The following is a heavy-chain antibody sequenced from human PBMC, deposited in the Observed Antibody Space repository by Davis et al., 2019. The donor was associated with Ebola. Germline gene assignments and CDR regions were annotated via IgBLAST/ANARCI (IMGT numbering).Heavy chain of an antibody. D-gene: IGHD1-1*01. CDR3: ARAQFPTTSDH. J-gene: IGHJ4*02. CDR1: GYTFTNYG. CDR2: INPHNGNT. Sequence: AASVQVSCNASGYTFTNYGITWVRQAPGQGLEWMGWINPHNGNTNYAQNVQGRVIMTSDTATTTAYMEVGSLRSDDTAVYYCARAQFPTTSDHWGQGTLVTVSS. V-gene: IGHV1-18*04.